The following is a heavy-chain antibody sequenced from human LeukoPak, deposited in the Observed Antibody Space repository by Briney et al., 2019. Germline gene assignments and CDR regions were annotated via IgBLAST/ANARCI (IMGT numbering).Heavy chain of an antibody. V-gene: IGHV4-59*01. J-gene: IGHJ5*02. D-gene: IGHD5-12*01. CDR1: GGSISSYY. Sequence: PSETLSLTCTVSGGSISSYYWSWIRQPPGKGLEWIGYIYYSGSTNYNPSLKSRLTISVDTSKNQFSLKLSSVTAADTAVYYCARDNSLGDSAWWFDPWGQGTLVTVSS. CDR2: IYYSGST. CDR3: ARDNSLGDSAWWFDP.